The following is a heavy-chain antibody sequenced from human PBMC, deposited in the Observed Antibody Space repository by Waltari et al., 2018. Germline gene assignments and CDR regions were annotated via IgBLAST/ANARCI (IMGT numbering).Heavy chain of an antibody. CDR1: GFTFSSYW. CDR2: IKQDGSET. Sequence: EVQLEESGGGLVQPGGSLRLSCAASGFTFSSYWMTWVRQAPGKGLEWGANIKQDGSETYYADSLKGRFTISRDNAKNSLYLQMNSLRAEDTALYYCARDHVFRGDFWSGYYDSWGQGTRVTVSS. J-gene: IGHJ4*02. CDR3: ARDHVFRGDFWSGYYDS. V-gene: IGHV3-7*01. D-gene: IGHD3-3*01.